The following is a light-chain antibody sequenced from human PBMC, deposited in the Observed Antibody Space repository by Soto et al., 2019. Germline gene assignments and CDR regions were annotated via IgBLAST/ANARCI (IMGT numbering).Light chain of an antibody. CDR2: DGS. V-gene: IGLV2-18*01. CDR3: SVYTRTSTYV. Sequence: QSVLTQPPSVSGSPGQSVTISCSGTIDDVTAYYRVSWYQQTPGTAPKLMIYDGSNRPSGVPDRFSGSRSGNTASLTISGLQAEDEGDYYCSVYTRTSTYVFGTGTKVTVL. J-gene: IGLJ1*01. CDR1: IDDVTAYYR.